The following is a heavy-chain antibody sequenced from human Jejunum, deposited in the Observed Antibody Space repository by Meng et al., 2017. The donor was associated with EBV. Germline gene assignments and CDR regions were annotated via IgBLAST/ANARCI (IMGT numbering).Heavy chain of an antibody. J-gene: IGHJ4*02. CDR2: INTANGNP. Sequence: QVQLVQPGSGLEKPGASVRLSCKASGYTFTDYAIIWVRQAPGQGLEWMGWINTANGNPTYAQAFTGRFVFSLDTSANTAFLQISDLKAEDSALYYCARYSGSYSLANWGQGTLVTVSS. V-gene: IGHV7-4-1*02. D-gene: IGHD3-10*01. CDR3: ARYSGSYSLAN. CDR1: GYTFTDYA.